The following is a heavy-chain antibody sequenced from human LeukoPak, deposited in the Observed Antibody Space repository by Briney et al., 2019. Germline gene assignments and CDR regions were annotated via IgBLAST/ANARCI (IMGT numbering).Heavy chain of an antibody. J-gene: IGHJ2*01. CDR2: ISHSGST. V-gene: IGHV4-4*02. CDR3: ARDSPAYCSGGNCYNWHFDL. D-gene: IGHD2-15*01. Sequence: PSETLSLTCAVSGDSITNRNWWNWVRQPPGKGLEWIGEISHSGSTNYNPSLKSRVTIDKSKNEFSLNLSSVTAADTAVYYCARDSPAYCSGGNCYNWHFDLWGRGTLVSVSS. CDR1: GDSITNRNW.